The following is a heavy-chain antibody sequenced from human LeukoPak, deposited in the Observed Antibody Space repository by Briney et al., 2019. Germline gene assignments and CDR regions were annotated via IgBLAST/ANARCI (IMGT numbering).Heavy chain of an antibody. CDR2: TYYRSKWYN. D-gene: IGHD6-19*01. CDR1: GDSVSSNSAA. CDR3: AREVAVSYYFDY. V-gene: IGHV6-1*01. J-gene: IGHJ4*02. Sequence: SQTLSLTCAISGDSVSSNSAAWNWLRQSPSRGLEWLGRTYYRSKWYNDYTVSVKSRITINPDTSKNQFSLQLNSVTPQDTAVYYCAREVAVSYYFDYWGQGTLVTVSS.